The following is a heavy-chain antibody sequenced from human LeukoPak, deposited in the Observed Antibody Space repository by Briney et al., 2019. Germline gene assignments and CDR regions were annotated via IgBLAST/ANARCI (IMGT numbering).Heavy chain of an antibody. CDR1: GFTFSDYG. CDR2: ISYDGNHK. Sequence: GGSLRLSCAASGFTFSDYGMHWVRQAPGKGLEWVAVISYDGNHKYYTDSVKGRFTISRDNSKNTLYLQMSNLRAEDTAVYYCTKDDAYSSSWYACDIWGQGTMVTVSS. CDR3: TKDDAYSSSWYACDI. D-gene: IGHD6-13*01. J-gene: IGHJ3*02. V-gene: IGHV3-30*18.